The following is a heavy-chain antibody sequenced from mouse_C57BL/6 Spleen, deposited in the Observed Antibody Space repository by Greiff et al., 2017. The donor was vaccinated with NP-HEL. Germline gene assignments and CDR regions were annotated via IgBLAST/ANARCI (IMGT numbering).Heavy chain of an antibody. CDR1: GFTFSSYA. J-gene: IGHJ4*01. D-gene: IGHD2-4*01. Sequence: EVKLMESGEGLVKPGGSLKLSCAASGFTFSSYAMSWVRQTPEKRLEWVAYISSGGDYIYYADTVKGRFTISRDNARNTLYLQMSSLKSEDTAMYYCTRGDDYDGSGNYAMDYWGQGTSVTVSS. CDR3: TRGDDYDGSGNYAMDY. V-gene: IGHV5-9-1*02. CDR2: ISSGGDYI.